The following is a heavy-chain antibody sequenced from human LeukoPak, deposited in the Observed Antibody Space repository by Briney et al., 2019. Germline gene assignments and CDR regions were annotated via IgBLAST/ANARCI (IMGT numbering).Heavy chain of an antibody. CDR3: ARVRGTVTPYYFDY. CDR2: INPNSGGT. CDR1: GYTFTSYD. D-gene: IGHD4-17*01. V-gene: IGHV1-2*02. Sequence: ASVKVSCKASGYTFTSYDINWVRQAPGQGLEWMGWINPNSGGTNFAQRFQGRVTMTRDSSISTAYMELSRLRSEDTAVYYCARVRGTVTPYYFDYWGQGTLVTVSS. J-gene: IGHJ4*02.